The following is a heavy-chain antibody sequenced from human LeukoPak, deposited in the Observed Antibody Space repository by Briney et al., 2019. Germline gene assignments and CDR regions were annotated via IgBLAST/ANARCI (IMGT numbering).Heavy chain of an antibody. V-gene: IGHV1-2*02. CDR1: GYTFTAYY. Sequence: GASVKVSCKASGYTFTAYYRHWVRQAPGQGVEWMGWINSNSGGSNYAQKFQGRVTMTRDTSISTVYMDLSRLRSDDTAVYYCARDRDILGSTFFDKWGQGTLVTVSS. CDR2: INSNSGGS. D-gene: IGHD5-12*01. CDR3: ARDRDILGSTFFDK. J-gene: IGHJ4*02.